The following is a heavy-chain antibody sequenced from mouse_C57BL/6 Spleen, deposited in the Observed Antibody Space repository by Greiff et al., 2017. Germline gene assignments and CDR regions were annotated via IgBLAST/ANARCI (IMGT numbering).Heavy chain of an antibody. D-gene: IGHD1-1*01. J-gene: IGHJ4*01. CDR3: ARRGSTVVADAMDY. CDR2: ISNLAYSI. CDR1: GFTFSDYG. Sequence: VMLVESGGGLVQPGGSLKLSCAASGFTFSDYGMAWVRQAPRKGPEWVAFISNLAYSIYYADTVTGRFTISRENAKNALYLEMSSLRSEDTAMYYCARRGSTVVADAMDYWGQGTSVTVSS. V-gene: IGHV5-15*04.